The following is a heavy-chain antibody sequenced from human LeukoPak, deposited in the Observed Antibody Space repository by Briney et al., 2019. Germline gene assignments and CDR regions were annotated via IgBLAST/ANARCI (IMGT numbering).Heavy chain of an antibody. CDR2: IKEDGSVK. CDR3: AKNFGHQQFDS. V-gene: IGHV3-7*01. Sequence: GGSLRLSCAVSGFTFSSSWMDWVRQAPGKGLEWVANIKEDGSVKNYVDSVKSRFTISRDNTKNSLYLQMNSLRAEDTAVYYCAKNFGHQQFDSWGQGTLVIVSS. J-gene: IGHJ4*02. D-gene: IGHD3/OR15-3a*01. CDR1: GFTFSSSW.